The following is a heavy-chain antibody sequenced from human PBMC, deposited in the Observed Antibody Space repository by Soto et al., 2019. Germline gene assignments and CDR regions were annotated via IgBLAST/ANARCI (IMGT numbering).Heavy chain of an antibody. CDR2: ISWNSGST. Sequence: PGGSLRLSCAVSGFTPGLTFDDYAMHWVRQAPGKGLEWVSGISWNSGSTGYADSVKGRFTISRDNAKNSLYLQMNSLRAEDTALYYCVKAPYGNYVPSFFDYWGLGTLVTVS. J-gene: IGHJ4*02. D-gene: IGHD4-4*01. CDR3: VKAPYGNYVPSFFDY. V-gene: IGHV3-9*01. CDR1: GFTPGLTFDDYA.